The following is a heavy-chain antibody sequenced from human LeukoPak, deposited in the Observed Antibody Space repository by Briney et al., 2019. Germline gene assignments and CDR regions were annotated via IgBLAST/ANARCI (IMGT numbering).Heavy chain of an antibody. CDR1: GGSFSGYY. CDR3: ARGVTVVPAATAHYFDY. V-gene: IGHV4-34*01. CDR2: INHGGST. Sequence: PSETLSLTCAVYGGSFSGYYWSWIRQPPGKGLEWIGEINHGGSTNYNPSLKSRVTISVDTSKNQFSLKLSSVTAADTAVYYCARGVTVVPAATAHYFDYWGQGTLVTVSS. J-gene: IGHJ4*02. D-gene: IGHD2-2*01.